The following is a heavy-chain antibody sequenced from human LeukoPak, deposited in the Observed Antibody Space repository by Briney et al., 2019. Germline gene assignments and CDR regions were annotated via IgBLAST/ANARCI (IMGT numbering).Heavy chain of an antibody. Sequence: GGSLRLSCGASGFIFNTYVMSWVRQAPGKGLEWVSGVSGSGGSTYYADSVKGRFTISRDNSKNTLYLQMNSLRAEDTALYYCAKDLDIVATITGNWGQGTLVTVSS. J-gene: IGHJ4*02. CDR3: AKDLDIVATITGN. CDR2: VSGSGGST. D-gene: IGHD5-12*01. V-gene: IGHV3-23*01. CDR1: GFIFNTYV.